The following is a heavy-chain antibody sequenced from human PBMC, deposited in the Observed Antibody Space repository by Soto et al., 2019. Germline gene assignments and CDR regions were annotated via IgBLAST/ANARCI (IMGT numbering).Heavy chain of an antibody. CDR3: ARDHGDIVATIRCYDAFDI. V-gene: IGHV1-69*01. Sequence: QVQLVQSGAEVKKPGSSVKVSCKASGGTFSSYAISWVRQAPGQGLEWMGGIIPIFGTANYAQKFQGRVTITADESTSTAYMELSSLRSEDTAVYYCARDHGDIVATIRCYDAFDIWGQGTMVTVSS. D-gene: IGHD5-12*01. CDR1: GGTFSSYA. J-gene: IGHJ3*02. CDR2: IIPIFGTA.